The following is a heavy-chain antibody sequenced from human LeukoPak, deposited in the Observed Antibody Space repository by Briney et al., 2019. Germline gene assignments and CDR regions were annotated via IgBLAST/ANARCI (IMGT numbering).Heavy chain of an antibody. J-gene: IGHJ3*02. CDR1: GFTFSTYS. D-gene: IGHD1-26*01. CDR2: ISGSSRYI. Sequence: GGSLRLSCVASGFTFSTYSLNWVRQAPGRGLEWVSSISGSSRYIYYADLVKGRFTISRDNAKNSLYLQMNSLRAEDTAVYYCAKPYSGSPRGAFDIWGQGTMVTVSS. V-gene: IGHV3-21*04. CDR3: AKPYSGSPRGAFDI.